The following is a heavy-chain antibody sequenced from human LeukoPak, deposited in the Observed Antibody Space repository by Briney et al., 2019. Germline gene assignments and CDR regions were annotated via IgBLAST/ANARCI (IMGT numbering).Heavy chain of an antibody. CDR1: GGTFSSYA. Sequence: ASVKVSCKASGGTFSSYAISWVRQAPGQGLEWMGGIIPIFGTANYAQKFQGRVTITADESTSTAYMELSSLRSEDTAVYYCGALGLGELSLFVPTPPNYYYYYMDVWGKGTTVTISS. D-gene: IGHD3-16*02. J-gene: IGHJ6*03. V-gene: IGHV1-69*13. CDR2: IIPIFGTA. CDR3: GALGLGELSLFVPTPPNYYYYYMDV.